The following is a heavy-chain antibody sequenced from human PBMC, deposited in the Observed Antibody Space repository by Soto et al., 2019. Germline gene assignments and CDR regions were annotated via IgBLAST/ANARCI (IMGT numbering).Heavy chain of an antibody. CDR1: GGSISSSSYY. CDR2: IYYSGST. Sequence: SETLSLTCTVSGGSISSSSYYWGWIRQPPGKGLEWIGSIYYSGSTYYNPTLKSRVTISVDTSKNQFSLKLSSVTAADTAVYYCARPSGSSWYDWFDPWGQGTLVTVSS. V-gene: IGHV4-39*01. D-gene: IGHD6-13*01. CDR3: ARPSGSSWYDWFDP. J-gene: IGHJ5*02.